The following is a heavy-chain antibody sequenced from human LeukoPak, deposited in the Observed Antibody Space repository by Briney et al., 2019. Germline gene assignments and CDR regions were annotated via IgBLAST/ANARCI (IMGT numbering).Heavy chain of an antibody. D-gene: IGHD6-25*01. J-gene: IGHJ6*02. CDR3: ATGGVSAASGKPGYYYYYGMDV. CDR1: GFTFSSYN. V-gene: IGHV3-30-3*01. CDR2: ISYDGSNK. Sequence: PGRSLRLSCAASGFTFSSYNMHWVRQAPGKGLEWVAVISYDGSNKYYADSVKGRFTISRDNSKNTLYLQMNSLRAEDTAVYYCATGGVSAASGKPGYYYYYGMDVWGQGTTVTVSS.